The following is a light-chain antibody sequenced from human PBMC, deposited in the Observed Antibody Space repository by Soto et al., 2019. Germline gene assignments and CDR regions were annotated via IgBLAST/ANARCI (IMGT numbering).Light chain of an antibody. Sequence: EIVMTQSPATLSVSPGGRATLSCRASRSVSSNLAWYQQKPGQAPRVVIYGASTRATGIPARFSGSGSGTEFTLTITSLQSEDVAVYYCQQYDNWLSITFGQGTRLEIK. J-gene: IGKJ5*01. CDR3: QQYDNWLSIT. V-gene: IGKV3D-15*01. CDR1: RSVSSN. CDR2: GAS.